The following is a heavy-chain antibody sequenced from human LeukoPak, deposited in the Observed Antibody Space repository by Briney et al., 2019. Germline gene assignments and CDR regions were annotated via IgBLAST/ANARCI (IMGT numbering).Heavy chain of an antibody. J-gene: IGHJ4*02. D-gene: IGHD2-2*01. Sequence: SETLSLTCAVYGGSFSGYYWSWIRQPPGKGLEWIGEINHSGSPNYNPSLKSRVTISVDTSKNQFSLKLSSVTAADTAVYYCARATWEYQLDYWGQGTLVTVSS. V-gene: IGHV4-34*01. CDR3: ARATWEYQLDY. CDR1: GGSFSGYY. CDR2: INHSGSP.